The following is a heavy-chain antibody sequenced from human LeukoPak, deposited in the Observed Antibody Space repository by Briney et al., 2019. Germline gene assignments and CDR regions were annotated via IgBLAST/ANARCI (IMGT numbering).Heavy chain of an antibody. D-gene: IGHD2-15*01. V-gene: IGHV3-64D*08. Sequence: GGSLRLSCLASGXTFNLYSMHWVRQAPGKGLEFVSVISSDGVYTYYAYSVKGRFTISRDNSKNTVYLQMSSLGADDTAVYYCAKVLDYCDGGTCYNSGMDSWGQGNLVTVSS. CDR1: GXTFNLYS. J-gene: IGHJ4*02. CDR2: ISSDGVYT. CDR3: AKVLDYCDGGTCYNSGMDS.